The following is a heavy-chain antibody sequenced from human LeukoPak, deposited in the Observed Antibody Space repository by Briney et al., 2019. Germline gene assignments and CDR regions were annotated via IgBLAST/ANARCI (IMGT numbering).Heavy chain of an antibody. Sequence: SETLSLTCTVPGGSISSYYWSWLRQPAGKGLEWIGRIYTSGSTNYNPSLKSRVTMSVDTSKNQFSLKLSSVTAADTAVYYCARSPWRDPRLSFGYWGQGTLVTVSS. CDR2: IYTSGST. D-gene: IGHD3-3*01. CDR1: GGSISSYY. J-gene: IGHJ4*02. V-gene: IGHV4-4*07. CDR3: ARSPWRDPRLSFGY.